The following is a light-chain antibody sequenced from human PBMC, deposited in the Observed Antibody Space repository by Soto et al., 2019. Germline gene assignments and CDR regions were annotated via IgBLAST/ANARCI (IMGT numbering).Light chain of an antibody. CDR3: CSYAGSRAPYL. V-gene: IGLV2-23*02. J-gene: IGLJ1*01. CDR1: SSDIEKYNL. Sequence: QSALTQPASVSGSPGQSITVSCFGTSSDIEKYNLVSWYQQYPGKVPKLLISEVSKRPSGVSDRFSGYKSGNMASLTISGLQAEDEADYYCCSYAGSRAPYLFGTGTKLTVL. CDR2: EVS.